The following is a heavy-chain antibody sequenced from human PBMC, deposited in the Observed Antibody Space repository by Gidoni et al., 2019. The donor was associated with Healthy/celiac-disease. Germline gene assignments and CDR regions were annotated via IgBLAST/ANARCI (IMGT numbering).Heavy chain of an antibody. CDR2: IYYSGST. J-gene: IGHJ6*03. Sequence: QLQLQESGPGLVKPSETLSLTCTVSGGSISSSSYYWGWIRQPPGKGLEWIGSIYYSGSTYYNPSPKSRVTISVDTAKNQFSLKLSSVTGADTAGYYCARENIVVVPPHRRGEYYMDVWGKGTTVTVSS. D-gene: IGHD2-2*01. CDR3: ARENIVVVPPHRRGEYYMDV. CDR1: GGSISSSSYY. V-gene: IGHV4-39*02.